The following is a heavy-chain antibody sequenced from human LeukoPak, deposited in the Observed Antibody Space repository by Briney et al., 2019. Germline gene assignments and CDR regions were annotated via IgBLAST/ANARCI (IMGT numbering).Heavy chain of an antibody. CDR1: GYTFTGYY. D-gene: IGHD2-2*02. CDR3: ARDGGGDIVVVPAAIGLVDY. Sequence: ASVKVSCKASGYTFTGYYMHWVRQAPGQGLEWMGWINPNSGGTNYAQKFQGRVTMTRDTSISTAYMELSRLRSDDTAVYYCARDGGGDIVVVPAAIGLVDYWGQGTLVTVSS. V-gene: IGHV1-2*02. J-gene: IGHJ4*02. CDR2: INPNSGGT.